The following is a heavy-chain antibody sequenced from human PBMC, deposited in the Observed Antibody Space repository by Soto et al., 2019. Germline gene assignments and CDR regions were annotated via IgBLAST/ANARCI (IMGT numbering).Heavy chain of an antibody. J-gene: IGHJ4*02. D-gene: IGHD2-8*02. V-gene: IGHV4-59*01. Sequence: PSETLSLTCIVSGDSISGYYWSWIRHSPGKGLEWIGYIFYTGTTNYNPSLKGRVTISVDTSKNQFSLNLSSVTAADTAVYYCARDKITGLFDYWGQGTLVTVSS. CDR3: ARDKITGLFDY. CDR1: GDSISGYY. CDR2: IFYTGTT.